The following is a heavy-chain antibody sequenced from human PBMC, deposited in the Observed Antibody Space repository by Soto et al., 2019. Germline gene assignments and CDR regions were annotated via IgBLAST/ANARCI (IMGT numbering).Heavy chain of an antibody. V-gene: IGHV3-30*18. CDR2: ISYDGSHK. D-gene: IGHD2-15*01. Sequence: QVQLVESGGGVVQPGRSLRLSCAGSGFTFSNYGLHWVRQAPGKGLEWVAVISYDGSHKYYADSVKGRFTISRDNSNNMLYLQMDRLRAEDTALYYWAKDGGPRYCGRSSCHPAGAYWGQGTLVTVSS. CDR1: GFTFSNYG. J-gene: IGHJ4*02. CDR3: AKDGGPRYCGRSSCHPAGAY.